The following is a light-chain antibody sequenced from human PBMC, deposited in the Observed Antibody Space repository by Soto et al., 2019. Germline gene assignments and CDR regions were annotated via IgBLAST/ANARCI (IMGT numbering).Light chain of an antibody. Sequence: EIVLTQSPGTLSLSPGERATLSCRASLSVSSSYLAWYQQKPGQAPRLLIYGASSRATGIPDRFSGSGSGTDFTLTISRLEPEDFAVYYCQQYGSSPEITFGPGTKVDIK. V-gene: IGKV3-20*01. CDR1: LSVSSSY. CDR2: GAS. J-gene: IGKJ3*01. CDR3: QQYGSSPEIT.